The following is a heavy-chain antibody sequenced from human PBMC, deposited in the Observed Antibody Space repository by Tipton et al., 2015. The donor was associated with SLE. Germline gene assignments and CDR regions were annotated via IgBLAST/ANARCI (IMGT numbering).Heavy chain of an antibody. CDR1: GFTFSSYW. V-gene: IGHV3-74*01. CDR2: INSDGSST. J-gene: IGHJ2*01. CDR3: AKGGDYGDYPYWYFDL. Sequence: SLRLSCAASGFTFSSYWMHWVRQAPGKGLVWVSRINSDGSSTGYADSVKGRFTISRDNSKNSLYLQMNSLRTEDTALYYCAKGGDYGDYPYWYFDLWGRGTLVTVSS. D-gene: IGHD4-17*01.